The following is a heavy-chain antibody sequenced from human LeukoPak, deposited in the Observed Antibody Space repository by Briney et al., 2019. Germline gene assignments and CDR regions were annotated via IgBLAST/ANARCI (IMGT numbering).Heavy chain of an antibody. D-gene: IGHD3-10*01. CDR2: VTYDGSGK. CDR1: GFTFTSYG. J-gene: IGHJ6*02. V-gene: IGHV3-30*18. CDR3: AKDHVIMVRGGYFSMDV. Sequence: GGSLRLSCAVSGFTFTSYGIHWVRQAPGKGLEWLAVVTYDGSGKWYADAVKGRFTISRDNSKNTLYLQMNSLRTEDTAVYYCAKDHVIMVRGGYFSMDVWGQGTTVIVSS.